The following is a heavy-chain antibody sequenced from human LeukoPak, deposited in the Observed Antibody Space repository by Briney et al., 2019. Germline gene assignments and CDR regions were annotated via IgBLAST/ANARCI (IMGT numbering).Heavy chain of an antibody. CDR3: ARWRGHGWRVNDN. CDR2: ISNSDSLT. Sequence: GGSLRLSCTASGFTFSDYYMSWIRQAPGKGLEWVSYISNSDSLTYYAESVKGRFTISRDNANTSLYLQMNSLRVEDTGVYYCARWRGHGWRVNDNWGQGTLVTVSS. J-gene: IGHJ4*02. D-gene: IGHD6-19*01. V-gene: IGHV3-11*04. CDR1: GFTFSDYY.